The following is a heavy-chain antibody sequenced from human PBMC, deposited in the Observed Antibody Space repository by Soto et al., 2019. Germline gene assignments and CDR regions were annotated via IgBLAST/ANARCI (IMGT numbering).Heavy chain of an antibody. V-gene: IGHV3-11*01. J-gene: IGHJ6*03. CDR3: ARDLYDYSNYHYYYLDV. Sequence: GGCLRLSCAASGFTFSDYYMSWIRQAPGKGLEWVSYISSSGSTIYYADSVKGRFTISRDNAKNSLYLQMNSLRAEDTAVYYCARDLYDYSNYHYYYLDVWGKGTTVTVSS. CDR1: GFTFSDYY. D-gene: IGHD4-4*01. CDR2: ISSSGSTI.